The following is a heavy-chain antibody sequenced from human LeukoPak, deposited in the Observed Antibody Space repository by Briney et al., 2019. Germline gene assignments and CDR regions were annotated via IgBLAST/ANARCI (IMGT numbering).Heavy chain of an antibody. CDR3: AKAERITMIVVVITEDYFDY. V-gene: IGHV3-23*01. CDR1: GFTFSSYA. J-gene: IGHJ4*02. Sequence: GGSLRLSCAASGFTFSSYAMSWVRQAPGKGLEWVSAISGSGGSTYYADSVKGRFTISRDNSKNTLYLQMNSLRAEDTAVYYCAKAERITMIVVVITEDYFDYWGQGTLVIVSS. D-gene: IGHD3-22*01. CDR2: ISGSGGST.